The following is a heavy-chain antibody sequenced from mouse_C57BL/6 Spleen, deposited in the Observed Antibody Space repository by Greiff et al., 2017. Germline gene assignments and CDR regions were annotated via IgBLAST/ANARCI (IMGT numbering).Heavy chain of an antibody. V-gene: IGHV1-69*01. CDR2: IEPSDSYT. Sequence: QVQLQQPGAELVMPGASVKLSCKASGYTFTSYWMHWVKQRPGQGLEWIGEIEPSDSYTNYNLQFKGKSTLTVDKSSSTSYMQLSSLTSEDSAVYYCARRSYYAMDYWGQGTSVTVSS. CDR3: ARRSYYAMDY. J-gene: IGHJ4*01. CDR1: GYTFTSYW.